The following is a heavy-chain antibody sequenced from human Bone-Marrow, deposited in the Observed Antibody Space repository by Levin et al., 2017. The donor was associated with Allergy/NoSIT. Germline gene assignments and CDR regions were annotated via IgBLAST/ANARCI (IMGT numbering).Heavy chain of an antibody. CDR2: IYSNGGT. D-gene: IGHD3-22*01. Sequence: GESLKISCAVSEFPVSRNFMTWVRQAPGKGPEWVSVIYSNGGTSYADSVKGRFTISRDSSKNTLYLQMNSLTVEDTAVYYCARKTDSGGSGGDYWGQGTLVTVSS. CDR1: EFPVSRNF. CDR3: ARKTDSGGSGGDY. J-gene: IGHJ4*02. V-gene: IGHV3-53*01.